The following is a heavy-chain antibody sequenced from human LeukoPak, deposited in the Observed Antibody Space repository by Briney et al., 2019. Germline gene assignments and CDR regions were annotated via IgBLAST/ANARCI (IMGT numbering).Heavy chain of an antibody. CDR1: GFTFSSYA. CDR3: ARDGIMTAVTTLDY. D-gene: IGHD4-17*01. V-gene: IGHV3-30-3*01. CDR2: ISYDGSNK. Sequence: GGSLRLSCAASGFTFSSYAMHWVRQAPGKGLEWVAVISYDGSNKYYADSVKGRFTISRDNAKNSLYLQMNSLRAEDTAVYYCARDGIMTAVTTLDYWGQGTLVTVSS. J-gene: IGHJ4*02.